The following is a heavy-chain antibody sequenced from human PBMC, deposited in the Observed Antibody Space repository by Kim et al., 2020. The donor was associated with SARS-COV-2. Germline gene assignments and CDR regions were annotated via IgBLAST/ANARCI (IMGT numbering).Heavy chain of an antibody. D-gene: IGHD2-2*01. Sequence: KGRFTISRDNAKNSLYLQMNSLRDEDTAVYYCARVLRYCSSTSCYANFDYWGQGTLVTVSS. CDR3: ARVLRYCSSTSCYANFDY. J-gene: IGHJ4*02. V-gene: IGHV3-48*02.